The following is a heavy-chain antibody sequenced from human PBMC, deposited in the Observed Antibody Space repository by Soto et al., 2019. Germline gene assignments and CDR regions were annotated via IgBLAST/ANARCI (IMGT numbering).Heavy chain of an antibody. CDR1: GYTFTSYG. J-gene: IGHJ3*02. V-gene: IGHV1-18*01. CDR2: ISAYNGNT. Sequence: GASVKVSCKASGYTFTSYGISWVRQAPGQGLEWMGWISAYNGNTNYAQKLQGRVTMTTDTSTSTAYMELRSLRSDDTAVYYCAARRITMVREPKDAFDIWGQGTMVTVSS. D-gene: IGHD3-10*01. CDR3: AARRITMVREPKDAFDI.